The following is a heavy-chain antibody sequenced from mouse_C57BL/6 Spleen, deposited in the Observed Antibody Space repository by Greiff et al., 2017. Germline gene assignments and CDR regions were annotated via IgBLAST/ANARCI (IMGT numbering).Heavy chain of an antibody. V-gene: IGHV1-69*01. CDR1: GYTFTSYW. CDR3: ARGAATAQAASYDFDD. CDR2: IDPSDSYT. Sequence: QVQLQQPGAELVMPGASVKLSCKASGYTFTSYWMHWVKQRPGQGLEWIGEIDPSDSYTNYNQKFKGKSTLTVDKSSSTAYMQLSSLTSEDSAVYYCARGAATAQAASYDFDDWGQGTTLTVSS. D-gene: IGHD3-2*02. J-gene: IGHJ2*01.